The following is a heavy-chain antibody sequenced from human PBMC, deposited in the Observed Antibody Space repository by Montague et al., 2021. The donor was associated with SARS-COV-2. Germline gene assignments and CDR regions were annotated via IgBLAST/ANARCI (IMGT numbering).Heavy chain of an antibody. CDR1: GVSISGGSYY. J-gene: IGHJ4*02. CDR2: VYHTGST. CDR3: VRAKYYFDDSGSK. D-gene: IGHD3-22*01. Sequence: SETLSLTCSVSGVSISGGSYYWSWVRQPPGKGLEWIGYVYHTGSTNYNPSLKSRVTLSIETSKNQFSLNLTSVTAADTAVYYCVRAKYYFDDSGSKWGQGTLVTV. V-gene: IGHV4-61*01.